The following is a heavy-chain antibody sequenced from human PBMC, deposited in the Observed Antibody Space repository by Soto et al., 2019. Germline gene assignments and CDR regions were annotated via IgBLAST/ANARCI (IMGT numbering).Heavy chain of an antibody. CDR1: GFTFSSYA. CDR3: AINQDYGDYLTPMDY. V-gene: IGHV3-23*01. CDR2: ISGSGGST. J-gene: IGHJ4*02. Sequence: PGGSLRLSCAASGFTFSSYAMSWVRQAPGKGLEWVSAISGSGGSTYYADSVKGRFTISRDNSKNTLYLQMNSLRAEDTAVYYCAINQDYGDYLTPMDYWGQGTLVTVSS. D-gene: IGHD4-17*01.